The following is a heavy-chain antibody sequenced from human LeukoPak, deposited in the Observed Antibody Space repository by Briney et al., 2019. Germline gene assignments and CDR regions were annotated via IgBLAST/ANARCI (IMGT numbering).Heavy chain of an antibody. CDR1: GFTFSSFW. J-gene: IGHJ3*02. CDR3: ARRGLVPAFDI. V-gene: IGHV3-74*01. CDR2: VNGDGNIT. D-gene: IGHD3-10*02. Sequence: GGSLRLSCAASGFTFSSFWMHWVRQAPGKGLVWLSRVNGDGNITTYADSVRGRFTISRDNAKSTLYLQMNSLRAEDTAEYYCARRGLVPAFDIWGQGTMVSVTS.